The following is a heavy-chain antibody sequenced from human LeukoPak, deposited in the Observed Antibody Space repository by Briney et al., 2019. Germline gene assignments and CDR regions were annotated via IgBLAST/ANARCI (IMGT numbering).Heavy chain of an antibody. CDR1: GYTFATYW. CDR2: IYTGDSRT. V-gene: IGHV5-51*01. CDR3: VRHLSDITSCPNY. J-gene: IGHJ4*02. Sequence: GVARKIYCHGSGYTFATYWIVWRGQIPVKGLEWMGIIYTGDSRTTSNPHFQRQDTISADKSIRTAYLQWNSLKASDTAIYYCVRHLSDITSCPNYWGPGTLITVAS. D-gene: IGHD2-2*01.